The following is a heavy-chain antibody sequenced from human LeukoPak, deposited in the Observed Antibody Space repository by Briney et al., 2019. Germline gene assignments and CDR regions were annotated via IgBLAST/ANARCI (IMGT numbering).Heavy chain of an antibody. V-gene: IGHV1-69*01. CDR1: GGTSSSYA. CDR2: IIPIFGTA. Sequence: SVKVSCKASGGTSSSYAISWVRQAPGQGLEWMGGIIPIFGTANYAQKFQGRVTITADESTSTAYMELSSLRSEDTAVYYCARDQEQWLVLGYWGQGTLVTVSS. D-gene: IGHD6-19*01. J-gene: IGHJ4*02. CDR3: ARDQEQWLVLGY.